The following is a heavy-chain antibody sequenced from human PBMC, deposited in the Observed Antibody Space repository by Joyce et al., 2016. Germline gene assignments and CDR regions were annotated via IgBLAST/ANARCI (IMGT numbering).Heavy chain of an antibody. CDR3: ARDVRYSSDY. V-gene: IGHV3-74*01. J-gene: IGHJ4*02. D-gene: IGHD6-13*01. Sequence: VQLVESGGGLVQPGGSLRLSCAASGFNFGNFWMHWVRQIPGKGLVWVSRIDGDGATRTYADVVKGRFTISRDNAKNTLYLQMNSLGAEDTAVYFCARDVRYSSDYWGQGTLVTVSS. CDR1: GFNFGNFW. CDR2: IDGDGATR.